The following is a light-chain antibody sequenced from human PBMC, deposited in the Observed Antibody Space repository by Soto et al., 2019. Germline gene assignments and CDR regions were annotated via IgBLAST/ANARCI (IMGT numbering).Light chain of an antibody. CDR1: QSVSSF. CDR3: QHRSN. J-gene: IGKJ3*01. CDR2: DAS. Sequence: EIVLTQSPATLSLSPGERATLSCRASQSVSSFLAWYQQKPGQAPRLLIYDASXXATGIPARFSGSGSETDXXXTXSSLEPEXFAVYYCQHRSNFGPGTKVDIK. V-gene: IGKV3-11*01.